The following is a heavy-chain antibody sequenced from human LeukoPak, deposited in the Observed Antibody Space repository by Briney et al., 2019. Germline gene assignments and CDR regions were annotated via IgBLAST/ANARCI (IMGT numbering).Heavy chain of an antibody. CDR3: GRAGFGIDY. J-gene: IGHJ4*02. Sequence: SETLSLTCIVSGGSISSGDYSWTWIRQPPGKGLEWIGYIYYSGSTHYNPSLKSRVSISLDTSKSQFSLKLSSVPAAHTGVYYCGRAGFGIDYWGQGTLVNVSS. D-gene: IGHD3-10*01. V-gene: IGHV4-30-4*08. CDR2: IYYSGST. CDR1: GGSISSGDYS.